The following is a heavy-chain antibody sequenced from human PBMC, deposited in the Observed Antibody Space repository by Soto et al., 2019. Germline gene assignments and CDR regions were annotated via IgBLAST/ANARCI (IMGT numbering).Heavy chain of an antibody. CDR1: GFTFDDYG. D-gene: IGHD2-8*01. J-gene: IGHJ5*01. CDR2: INWNGGST. CDR3: VRLIGNSWLDS. Sequence: PGGSLRLSCAASGFTFDDYGMSWVRQAPGKGLEWVSGINWNGGSTGYADSVKGRFTINPDISNNQVSLHLNSVTPDDTAVYYCVRLIGNSWLDSWGQGTLVTVSS. V-gene: IGHV3-20*04.